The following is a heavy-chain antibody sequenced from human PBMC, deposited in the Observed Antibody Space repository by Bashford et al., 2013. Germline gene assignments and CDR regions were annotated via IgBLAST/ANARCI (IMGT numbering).Heavy chain of an antibody. J-gene: IGHJ4*02. CDR1: DFSLYNARLG. V-gene: IGHV2-26*01. Sequence: SGPTLVKPTETLTLTCTVSDFSLYNARLGVNWIRQPPGKALEWLAHIFYNDAYAYNTSLKNRLTISKGTAKSQVVLTMTNMDPVDTATYYCARIPYSTSWYFSDFWSQGSLVTVSS. D-gene: IGHD6-13*01. CDR3: ARIPYSTSWYFSDF. CDR2: IFYNDAY.